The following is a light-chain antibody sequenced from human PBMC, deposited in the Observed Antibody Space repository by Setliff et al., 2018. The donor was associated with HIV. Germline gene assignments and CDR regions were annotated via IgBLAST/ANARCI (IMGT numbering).Light chain of an antibody. CDR1: SSNIGSNT. V-gene: IGLV1-44*01. J-gene: IGLJ1*01. CDR3: AAWDDRLNGYV. Sequence: QSALTQPPSASGTPGQRVTISCSGGSSNIGSNTVNWYQQLPGTAPKLLIYSNNQRPSGVPDRFSGSKSGTSASLAISGLQSDDESDYYCAAWDDRLNGYVFGTGTKV. CDR2: SNN.